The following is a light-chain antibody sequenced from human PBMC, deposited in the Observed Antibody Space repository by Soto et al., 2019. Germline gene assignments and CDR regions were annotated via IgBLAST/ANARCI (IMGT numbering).Light chain of an antibody. J-gene: IGKJ1*01. CDR2: KAS. CDR3: HQYSDNWT. Sequence: DIPMTQSPSTLSASVGDRVTITCRDSQSISSWLAWYQQKPGTAPNLLIYKASTLQSGVPSRFSGSGSGTEFTLTISSLQPDDFATYYCHQYSDNWTFGQGTKVEIK. V-gene: IGKV1-5*03. CDR1: QSISSW.